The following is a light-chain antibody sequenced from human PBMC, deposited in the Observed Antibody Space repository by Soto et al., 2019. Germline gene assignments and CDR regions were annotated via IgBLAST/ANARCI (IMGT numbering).Light chain of an antibody. V-gene: IGKV3-20*01. J-gene: IGKJ4*01. CDR2: GAS. CDR3: QQYGTSPLT. Sequence: EIVLTQSPGTLSLSPGERATLSCGASQSVSSNYSAWYQQKPGQAPRLLIYGASSRATAIPDRFSGSGSGTDFTLTITRLEPEDFAVYYCQQYGTSPLTFGGGTKIQIK. CDR1: QSVSSNY.